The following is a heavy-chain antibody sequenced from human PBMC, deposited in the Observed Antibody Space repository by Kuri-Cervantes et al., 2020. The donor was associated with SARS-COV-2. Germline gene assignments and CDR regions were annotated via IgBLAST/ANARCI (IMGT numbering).Heavy chain of an antibody. CDR1: GFSFSDYY. J-gene: IGHJ4*02. D-gene: IGHD2-21*01. Sequence: LSLTCAASGFSFSDYYMNWIRQAPGKGLEWVSYISSSASTRYYADSVKGRFTISRDNSKNTLYLQMNSLRAEDTAVYYCAKDPPYCGGDCYSFDYWGQGTLVTVSS. CDR2: ISSSASTR. V-gene: IGHV3-11*01. CDR3: AKDPPYCGGDCYSFDY.